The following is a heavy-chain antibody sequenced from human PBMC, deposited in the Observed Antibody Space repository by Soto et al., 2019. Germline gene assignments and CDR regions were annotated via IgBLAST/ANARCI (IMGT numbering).Heavy chain of an antibody. Sequence: PGESLKISCKASGYSFTDHWIGWVRQVPGKGLEWMGVIYPGDSDVRSRPSDQGQVTISADTSITTAYLQWNSLKTSDTAIYYCARHYGGIYLDFWGQGTLVTVSS. D-gene: IGHD2-21*01. J-gene: IGHJ4*02. CDR2: IYPGDSDV. CDR3: ARHYGGIYLDF. CDR1: GYSFTDHW. V-gene: IGHV5-51*01.